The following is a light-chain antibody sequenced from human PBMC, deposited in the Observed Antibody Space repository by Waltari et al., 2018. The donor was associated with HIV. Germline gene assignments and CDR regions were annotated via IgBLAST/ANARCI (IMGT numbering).Light chain of an antibody. CDR3: SSYTSSSLEI. CDR1: NRGGGGYNS. CDR2: EVT. V-gene: IGLV2-14*03. J-gene: IGLJ2*01. Sequence: SALTQPASVSGSPGQSTTITCTGTNRGGGGYNSVPWYQQHPGKAPKLMIYEVTNRPSGVSYRFSGSKSGNTASLTISGLQVEDEADYYCSSYTSSSLEIFGGGTKLTVL.